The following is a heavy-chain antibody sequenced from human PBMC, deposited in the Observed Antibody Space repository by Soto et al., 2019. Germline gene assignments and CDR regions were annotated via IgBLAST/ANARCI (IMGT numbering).Heavy chain of an antibody. CDR2: IYYSGST. J-gene: IGHJ4*02. D-gene: IGHD5-18*01. Sequence: QVQLQDSGPGLLKPSETLSLTCSVSGGSISSYYWSWIRQPPGKGLEWIGYIYYSGSTNYNPSLKSRVTISVDTSKNQFALKLSSVTAADTPVYYCATTVETAIVSWGQGTLVTVSS. CDR3: ATTVETAIVS. CDR1: GGSISSYY. V-gene: IGHV4-59*01.